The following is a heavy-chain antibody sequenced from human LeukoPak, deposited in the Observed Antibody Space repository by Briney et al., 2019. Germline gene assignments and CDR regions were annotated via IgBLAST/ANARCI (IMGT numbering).Heavy chain of an antibody. CDR3: AKDRDVRGSLLDY. Sequence: GGSLRLSCAASAFTFSSYAMSWVRQAPGNGLEWVSAISGRGVSTYYADTVKGRFTISRDNSKSTLYMEMTSLRADDTAVYYCAKDRDVRGSLLDYWGQGTLVTVSS. D-gene: IGHD3-16*01. CDR2: ISGRGVST. V-gene: IGHV3-23*01. J-gene: IGHJ4*02. CDR1: AFTFSSYA.